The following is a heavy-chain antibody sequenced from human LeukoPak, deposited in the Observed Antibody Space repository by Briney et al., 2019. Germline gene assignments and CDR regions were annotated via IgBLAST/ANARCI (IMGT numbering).Heavy chain of an antibody. J-gene: IGHJ3*02. CDR1: GFTFSSYA. CDR3: AKDMRWLRHPNAFDI. CDR2: ISGSGGST. D-gene: IGHD3-22*01. Sequence: GGSLGLSCAASGFTFSSYAMSWARQAPGKGLEWVSAISGSGGSTYYADSVKGRFTISRDNSKNTLYLQMNSLRAEDTAVYYCAKDMRWLRHPNAFDIWGQGTMVTVSS. V-gene: IGHV3-23*01.